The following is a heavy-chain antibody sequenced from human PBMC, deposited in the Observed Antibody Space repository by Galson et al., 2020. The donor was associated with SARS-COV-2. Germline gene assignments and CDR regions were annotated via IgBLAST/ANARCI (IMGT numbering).Heavy chain of an antibody. D-gene: IGHD6-6*01. CDR2: ISGSGGST. V-gene: IGHV3-23*01. CDR1: GFTFSSYA. CDR3: AKGVAARPREYYFDY. J-gene: IGHJ4*02. Sequence: GGSLRLSCAASGFTFSSYAMRWVRQAPGKGLAWVAAISGSGGSTYYADSVKGRFTISRDNSKNTLYLQMNSLRAEDTAVYYCAKGVAARPREYYFDYWGQGTLVTVSS.